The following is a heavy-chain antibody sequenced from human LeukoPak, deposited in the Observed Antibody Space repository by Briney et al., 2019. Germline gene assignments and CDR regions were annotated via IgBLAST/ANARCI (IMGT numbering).Heavy chain of an antibody. Sequence: ASVKVSCKASGYTFTSYGISWVRQAPGQGLEWMGWISAYNGNTNYAQNLQGRVTMTTDTSTSTAYMELRSLRSDDTAVYYCARDRAGYSGSGSYSFDYWGQGTLVTVSS. D-gene: IGHD3-10*01. CDR1: GYTFTSYG. CDR2: ISAYNGNT. CDR3: ARDRAGYSGSGSYSFDY. V-gene: IGHV1-18*01. J-gene: IGHJ4*02.